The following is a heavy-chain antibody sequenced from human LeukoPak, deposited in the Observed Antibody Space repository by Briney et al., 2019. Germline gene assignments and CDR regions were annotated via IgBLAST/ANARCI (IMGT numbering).Heavy chain of an antibody. Sequence: SRKVARQADGRTFSSYAISWERQADGQGLEWMGGITPIFGTANDAQKFQGRVTITTDESTSTAYMELSSLRSEDTAVYYCARGGSGWVHWGQGTLVTVSS. D-gene: IGHD6-19*01. CDR2: ITPIFGTA. J-gene: IGHJ4*02. CDR1: GRTFSSYA. CDR3: ARGGSGWVH. V-gene: IGHV1-69*05.